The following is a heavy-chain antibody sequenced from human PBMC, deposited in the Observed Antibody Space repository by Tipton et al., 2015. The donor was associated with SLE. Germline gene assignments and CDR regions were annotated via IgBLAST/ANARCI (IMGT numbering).Heavy chain of an antibody. CDR1: GGSFSGYY. CDR2: INHSGST. Sequence: TLSLTCAVYGGSFSGYYWSWIRQPPGKGLEWIGEINHSGSTNYNPSLKSRVTISVDTSKNQFSLKLSSVTAADTAVYYCARAYPGPVPYFVDYWGKGTLGTVSS. J-gene: IGHJ4*02. D-gene: IGHD2/OR15-2a*01. CDR3: ARAYPGPVPYFVDY. V-gene: IGHV4-34*01.